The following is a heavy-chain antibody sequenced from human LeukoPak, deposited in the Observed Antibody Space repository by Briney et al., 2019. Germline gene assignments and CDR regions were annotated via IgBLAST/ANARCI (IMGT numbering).Heavy chain of an antibody. CDR2: IRSKAYGGTT. J-gene: IGHJ6*02. V-gene: IGHV3-49*04. CDR1: GFTFGDHA. D-gene: IGHD3-16*01. Sequence: GGSLSLSCTGSGFTFGDHAMSWVRQAPGKGLEWVGFIRSKAYGGTTEYAASVKGRFSISREDSKSIAYLQMSSLKIEDTAVYYCARGPIYLWLYNGMDVWGQGTTVTVSS. CDR3: ARGPIYLWLYNGMDV.